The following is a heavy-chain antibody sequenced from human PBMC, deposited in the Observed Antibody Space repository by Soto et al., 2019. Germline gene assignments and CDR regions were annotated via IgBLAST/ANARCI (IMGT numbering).Heavy chain of an antibody. D-gene: IGHD2-8*01. V-gene: IGHV3-74*01. J-gene: IGHJ4*02. CDR2: INSDGSTT. Sequence: EVQLVESGGGLVQPGGSLRLSCAASGFTFSIYWMHWVRQAPGKGLLWVSRINSDGSTTDYAESVQGRFTISRDNAKNTLYLQMNSLRAEDTALYYCARSLCINGVCFLIDYWGQGILVTVSS. CDR3: ARSLCINGVCFLIDY. CDR1: GFTFSIYW.